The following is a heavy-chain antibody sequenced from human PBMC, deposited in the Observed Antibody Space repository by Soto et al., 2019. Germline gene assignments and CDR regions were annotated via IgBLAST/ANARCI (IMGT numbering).Heavy chain of an antibody. CDR1: GGSISSGGYS. D-gene: IGHD3-22*01. CDR2: IYHSGST. V-gene: IGHV4-30-2*01. CDR3: AGRNYSDGSANLAY. Sequence: SETLSLTCAVSGGSISSGGYSWSWIRQPPGKGLEWIGYIYHSGSTYYNPSLKSRVIISVDRSKNQFSLKLSSVTAADTAVYYCAGRNYSDGSANLAYWGQGALVTVSS. J-gene: IGHJ4*02.